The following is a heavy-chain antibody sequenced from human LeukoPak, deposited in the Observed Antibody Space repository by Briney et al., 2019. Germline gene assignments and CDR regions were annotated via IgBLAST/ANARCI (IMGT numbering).Heavy chain of an antibody. J-gene: IGHJ4*02. D-gene: IGHD4-17*01. CDR3: ANCGDYQYFDY. V-gene: IGHV3-30*18. CDR1: GFTFINYG. Sequence: PGGSLRLSCAASGFTFINYGMHWVRQAPGKGLEWVAVISYDATNKYYADSVKGRFTISRGNSKNTLYLQMNSLKTDDTAVYYCANCGDYQYFDYWGQGTPVSVSS. CDR2: ISYDATNK.